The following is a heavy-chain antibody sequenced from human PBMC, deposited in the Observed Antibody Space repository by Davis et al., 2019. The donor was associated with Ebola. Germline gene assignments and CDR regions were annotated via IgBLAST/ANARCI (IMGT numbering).Heavy chain of an antibody. Sequence: PGGSLRLSCAASGFTFSSYSMNWVRQAPGKGLEWVSYISSSSSTIYYADSVKGRFIISSDNSKSTLYLEVSSLRVEDTAVYYCAKQGAAQSGDAFDIWGQGTMVTVSS. D-gene: IGHD2-15*01. CDR2: ISSSSSTI. J-gene: IGHJ3*02. CDR3: AKQGAAQSGDAFDI. V-gene: IGHV3-48*01. CDR1: GFTFSSYS.